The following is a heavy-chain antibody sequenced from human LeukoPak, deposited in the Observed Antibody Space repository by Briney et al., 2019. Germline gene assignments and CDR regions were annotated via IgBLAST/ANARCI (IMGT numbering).Heavy chain of an antibody. J-gene: IGHJ4*02. Sequence: PGGSLRLSCVVSGFTVSSKYMNWVRQAPGKGLEWVSVIYSGGSTYYADSVKGRFTISRDNSKNTLFLQMNSLRAEDTAVYYCARESGSGKRGFDYWGLGTQVTVSS. CDR1: GFTVSSKY. D-gene: IGHD3-10*01. CDR3: ARESGSGKRGFDY. CDR2: IYSGGST. V-gene: IGHV3-66*01.